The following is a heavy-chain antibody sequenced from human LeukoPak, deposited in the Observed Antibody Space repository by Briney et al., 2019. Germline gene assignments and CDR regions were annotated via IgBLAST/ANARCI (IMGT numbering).Heavy chain of an antibody. D-gene: IGHD1-26*01. CDR3: ARGTQYSGSYPNYYYYMDV. J-gene: IGHJ6*03. V-gene: IGHV4-34*01. CDR1: GGSFSGYY. Sequence: SETLSLTCAVYGGSFSGYYWSWIRQPPGKGLEWIGEINHSGSTNYNPSLKSRVTISVDTSKNQFSLKLSSVTAADTAVYYCARGTQYSGSYPNYYYYMDVWGKGTTVTVSS. CDR2: INHSGST.